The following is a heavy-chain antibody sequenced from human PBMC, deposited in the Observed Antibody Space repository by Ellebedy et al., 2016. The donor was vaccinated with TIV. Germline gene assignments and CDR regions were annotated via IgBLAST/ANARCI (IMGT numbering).Heavy chain of an antibody. Sequence: GSLRLSXTVSGGSISSSSYYWGWIRQPPGKGLEWIGSIYYSGSTYYNPSLKSRVTISVDTSKNQFSLKLSSVTAADTAVYYCARRNSYAITIDWFDPWGQGTLVTVSS. V-gene: IGHV4-39*01. CDR2: IYYSGST. CDR1: GGSISSSSYY. D-gene: IGHD3-3*01. CDR3: ARRNSYAITIDWFDP. J-gene: IGHJ5*02.